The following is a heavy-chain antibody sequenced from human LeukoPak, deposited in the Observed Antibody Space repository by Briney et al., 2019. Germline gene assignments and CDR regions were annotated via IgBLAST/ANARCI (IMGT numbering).Heavy chain of an antibody. J-gene: IGHJ6*02. CDR3: ARGHYGMDV. V-gene: IGHV3-11*01. CDR1: GGSFSGYY. CDR2: ISASDSTI. Sequence: PSETLSLTCAVYGGSFSGYYWSWIRQPPGKGLEWVSYISASDSTIYYADSVKGRFTISRDNAKNSLYLQMNSLRAEDTAVYYCARGHYGMDVWGQGTTVTVSS.